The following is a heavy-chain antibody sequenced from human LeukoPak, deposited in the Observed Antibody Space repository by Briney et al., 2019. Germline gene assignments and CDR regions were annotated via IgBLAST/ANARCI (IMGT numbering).Heavy chain of an antibody. CDR1: GDSISTYY. Sequence: PSDTLSLTCSLSGDSISTYYWSWIRQSPGKGREWLGHIYYSEYTDYNSSRKSRVTISVDPSKSQFYLRLSSVTATDTAVYYCARLRWQLVGPYFDYWGQGILVTVSS. V-gene: IGHV4-59*07. CDR3: ARLRWQLVGPYFDY. CDR2: IYYSEYT. J-gene: IGHJ4*02. D-gene: IGHD1-26*01.